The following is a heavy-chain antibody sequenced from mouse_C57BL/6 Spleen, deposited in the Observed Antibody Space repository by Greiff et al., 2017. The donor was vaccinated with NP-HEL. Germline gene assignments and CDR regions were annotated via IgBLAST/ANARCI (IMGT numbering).Heavy chain of an antibody. V-gene: IGHV1-69*01. CDR3: AREGGRRDAMDY. Sequence: QVQLQQPGAELVMPGASVKLSCKASGYTFTSYWMHWVKQRPGQGLEWIGEIDPSDSYTNYNQKFKGKSTLTVDKSSSTAYMQLSSLTSEDSAVYYCAREGGRRDAMDYWGQGTSVTVSS. J-gene: IGHJ4*01. CDR2: IDPSDSYT. CDR1: GYTFTSYW.